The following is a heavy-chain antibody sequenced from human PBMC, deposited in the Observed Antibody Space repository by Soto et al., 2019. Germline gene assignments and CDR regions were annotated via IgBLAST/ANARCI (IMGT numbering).Heavy chain of an antibody. CDR3: AKFPGGDEKVTDY. D-gene: IGHD2-21*01. CDR1: GYTFSNYG. CDR2: ISLYSDGT. J-gene: IGHJ4*02. V-gene: IGHV1-18*01. Sequence: ASVKVSCKTSGYTFSNYGITWVRQAPGRPLEWLGWISLYSDGTNYAQKFQGRVSMTTDTSTTTAYMELRSLRAEDTALYYCAKFPGGDEKVTDYWGQGTLVTVSS.